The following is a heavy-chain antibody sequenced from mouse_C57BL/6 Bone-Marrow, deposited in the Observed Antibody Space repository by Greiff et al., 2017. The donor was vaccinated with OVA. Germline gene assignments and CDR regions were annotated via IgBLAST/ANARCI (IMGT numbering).Heavy chain of an antibody. J-gene: IGHJ3*01. V-gene: IGHV14-4*01. Sequence: EVKLLESGAELVRPGASVKLSCTASGFNIKDDYMHWVKQRPEQGLEWIGWIDPENGDTEYASKFQGKATITADTSSNTAYLQLSSLTSEDTAVYYCTLYYYGTYWGQGTLVTVSA. CDR1: GFNIKDDY. CDR2: IDPENGDT. D-gene: IGHD1-1*01. CDR3: TLYYYGTY.